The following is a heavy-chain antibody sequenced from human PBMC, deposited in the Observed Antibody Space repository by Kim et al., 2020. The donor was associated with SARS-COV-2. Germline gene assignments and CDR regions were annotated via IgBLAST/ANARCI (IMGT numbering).Heavy chain of an antibody. CDR1: GCSISSSSYY. Sequence: SETLSLTCTVSGCSISSSSYYWGWIRQPPGMGREGVVSIYYSGSTYYNPSLKSRVTISVDTSKNQFSLKLSSVTAADTAVYYCARTPSYGSGSDYRGMVYYYYFYGMHVWGQGPTVPVSS. D-gene: IGHD3-10*01. J-gene: IGHJ6*02. CDR3: ARTPSYGSGSDYRGMVYYYYFYGMHV. CDR2: IYYSGST. V-gene: IGHV4-39*01.